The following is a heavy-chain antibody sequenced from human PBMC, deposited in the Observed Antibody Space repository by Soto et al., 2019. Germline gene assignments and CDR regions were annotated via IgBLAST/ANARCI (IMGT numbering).Heavy chain of an antibody. CDR2: IYNSGNT. CDR3: AAPPRY. CDR1: GGSISGYF. V-gene: IGHV4-59*01. Sequence: QVQLQESGPGLVKPSETLSLTCTVSGGSISGYFWSWIRQPPGKGLAWIGNIYNSGNTNYNPSLLSRVTISVDTSKNQVSLNLTTVTAADTAVYYCAAPPRYWGQGILVTVSS. D-gene: IGHD6-6*01. J-gene: IGHJ4*02.